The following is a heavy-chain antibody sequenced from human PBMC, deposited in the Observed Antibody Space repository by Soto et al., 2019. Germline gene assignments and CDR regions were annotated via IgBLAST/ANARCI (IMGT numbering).Heavy chain of an antibody. J-gene: IGHJ6*03. CDR2: IYYSGTS. V-gene: IGHV4-39*01. CDR1: GGSISSSLSY. D-gene: IGHD2-15*01. CDR3: ARGDCVGGSCYSLAGSFYYYMDV. Sequence: QLQLQESGPGLVKPSETLSLTCSVSGGSISSSLSYWGWIRQPPGKGLEWIGSIYYSGTSYYKASLESRVTISLDTSKNQFSLKLTSVTAADTGVYYCARGDCVGGSCYSLAGSFYYYMDVWGKGTTVTVFS.